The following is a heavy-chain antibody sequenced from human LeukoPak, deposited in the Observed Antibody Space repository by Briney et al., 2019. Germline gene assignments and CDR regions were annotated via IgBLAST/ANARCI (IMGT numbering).Heavy chain of an antibody. V-gene: IGHV3-21*01. CDR3: ARADCSSTGCYPWYFDY. D-gene: IGHD2-2*01. CDR2: ISSSSSYI. Sequence: PGGSLRLSCAASGFTFSSYSMNWVRQAPGKGLEWVSSISSSSSYIYYADSVKGRFTISRDNAKNSLYLQMNSLRAEDTAVYYCARADCSSTGCYPWYFDYWGQGTLVTVSS. J-gene: IGHJ4*02. CDR1: GFTFSSYS.